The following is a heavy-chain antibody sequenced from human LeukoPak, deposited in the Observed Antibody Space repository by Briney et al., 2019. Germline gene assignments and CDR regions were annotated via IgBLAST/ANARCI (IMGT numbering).Heavy chain of an antibody. J-gene: IGHJ6*02. CDR1: GCTFTGYY. CDR2: INPNSGGT. V-gene: IGHV1-2*02. D-gene: IGHD3-16*02. CDR3: ARTRGYPTGMDV. Sequence: ASVKVSCKASGCTFTGYYMHWVRQAPGQGLEWMGWINPNSGGTNYAQKFQGRVTMTRDTSISTAYMELSRLRSDDTAVYYCARTRGYPTGMDVWGQGTTVTVSS.